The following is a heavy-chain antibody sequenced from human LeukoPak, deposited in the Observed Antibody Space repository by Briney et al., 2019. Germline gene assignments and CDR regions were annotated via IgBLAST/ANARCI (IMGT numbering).Heavy chain of an antibody. CDR1: GGSFSGYY. Sequence: SETLSLTCAVYGGSFSGYYWSWIRQPPGKGLEWIGEINHSGSTNYNPSLKSRVTISVDTSKNQFSLKLSSVTAADTAVYYCARGTDGDHEWFDPWGQGTLVTVSS. J-gene: IGHJ5*02. V-gene: IGHV4-34*01. CDR2: INHSGST. CDR3: ARGTDGDHEWFDP. D-gene: IGHD4-17*01.